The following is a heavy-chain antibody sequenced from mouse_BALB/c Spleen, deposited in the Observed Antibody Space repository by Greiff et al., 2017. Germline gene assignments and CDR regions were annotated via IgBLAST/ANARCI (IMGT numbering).Heavy chain of an antibody. CDR2: INPGSGGT. V-gene: IGHV1-54*01. CDR1: GYAFTNYL. J-gene: IGHJ1*01. D-gene: IGHD1-1*01. Sequence: QVQLQQSGAELVRPGTSVKVSCKASGYAFTNYLIEWVKQRPGQGLEWIGVINPGSGGTNYNEKFKGKATLTADKSSSTAYMQLSSLTSDDSAVSFCARESYGSSWYIDVWGAESTVTASS. CDR3: ARESYGSSWYIDV.